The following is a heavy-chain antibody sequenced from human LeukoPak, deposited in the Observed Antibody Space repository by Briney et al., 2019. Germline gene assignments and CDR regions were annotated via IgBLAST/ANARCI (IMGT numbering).Heavy chain of an antibody. CDR3: AKDSVYGSGSYYGMDV. Sequence: GGSLRLSCAASGFTFSSYGMHWVRQAPGKGLEWVALISYDGSNKYSADSVKCRFTISRDNSKNTLYLQMNSLRAEDTAVYYCAKDSVYGSGSYYGMDVWGKGTTVTVSS. CDR1: GFTFSSYG. CDR2: ISYDGSNK. V-gene: IGHV3-30*18. J-gene: IGHJ6*04. D-gene: IGHD3-10*01.